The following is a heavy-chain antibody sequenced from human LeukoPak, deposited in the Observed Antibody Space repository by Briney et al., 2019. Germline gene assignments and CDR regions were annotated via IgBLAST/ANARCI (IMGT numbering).Heavy chain of an antibody. Sequence: SETLYLTCDVFGGSFTDYFWTWIRQSPGKGLEWIGEINDYTGNTNYNPSLNSRCSISLKKSKNQFSLELRPVTAADTAVYYCARGRIAKIVVVHSFHYGMDVWGQGTTVTVSS. J-gene: IGHJ6*02. CDR3: ARGRIAKIVVVHSFHYGMDV. V-gene: IGHV4-34*01. D-gene: IGHD3-22*01. CDR1: GGSFTDYF. CDR2: INDYTGNT.